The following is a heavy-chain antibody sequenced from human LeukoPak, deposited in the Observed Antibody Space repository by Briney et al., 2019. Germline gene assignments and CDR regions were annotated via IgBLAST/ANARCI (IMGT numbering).Heavy chain of an antibody. CDR3: ARDAQYYYGSGSYQPLNWFDP. D-gene: IGHD3-10*01. Sequence: ASVKVSCKASGYTFTSYGISWVRQAPGQGLEWMGWISAYNGNTKYAQKLQGRVTMTTDTSTSTAYMDLRSLRSDDTAVYYCARDAQYYYGSGSYQPLNWFDPWGQGTLVTVSS. J-gene: IGHJ5*02. CDR1: GYTFTSYG. V-gene: IGHV1-18*01. CDR2: ISAYNGNT.